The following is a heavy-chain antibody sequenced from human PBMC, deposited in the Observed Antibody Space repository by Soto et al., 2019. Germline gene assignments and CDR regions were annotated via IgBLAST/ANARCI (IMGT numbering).Heavy chain of an antibody. CDR2: VSHDGSNT. D-gene: IGHD6-19*01. CDR3: AKGGRQWLVTSDFNY. Sequence: VQLVESGGGVVQPGRSLRLSCAASGFTFSDYAMHWVRQAPGKGLEWVAVVSHDGSNTHYADSVKGRFTISRDSSKNTVSLEMTSLRAEDTAGYYCAKGGRQWLVTSDFNYWGQGALVTVSS. V-gene: IGHV3-30*18. CDR1: GFTFSDYA. J-gene: IGHJ4*02.